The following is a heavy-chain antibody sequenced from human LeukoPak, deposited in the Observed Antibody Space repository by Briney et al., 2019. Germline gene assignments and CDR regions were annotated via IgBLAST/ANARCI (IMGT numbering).Heavy chain of an antibody. J-gene: IGHJ4*02. Sequence: PGGSLRLSCAASGFTFSSYAMHWVRQAPGKGLEWVAVISYDGSNKYYADSVKGRFTISRDNSKNTLYLQMNSLRAEDTAVYYCAKVPPPETVTARTFYYFDYWGQGTLVTVSS. D-gene: IGHD4-11*01. CDR3: AKVPPPETVTARTFYYFDY. V-gene: IGHV3-30*07. CDR2: ISYDGSNK. CDR1: GFTFSSYA.